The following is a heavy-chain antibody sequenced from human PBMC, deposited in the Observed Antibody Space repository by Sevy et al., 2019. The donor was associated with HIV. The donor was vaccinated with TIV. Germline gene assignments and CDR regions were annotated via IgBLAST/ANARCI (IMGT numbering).Heavy chain of an antibody. J-gene: IGHJ3*02. CDR3: ARDLGWIQLWADAFDI. CDR1: GFTFSSYW. Sequence: GGSLRLSCAASGFTFSSYWMSWVRQAPGKGLEWVANIKQDGSEKYYVDSVKGRFTISRDNAKNSLYLQMNSLRAEDTAVYYCARDLGWIQLWADAFDIWGQGTMVTVS. CDR2: IKQDGSEK. V-gene: IGHV3-7*01. D-gene: IGHD5-18*01.